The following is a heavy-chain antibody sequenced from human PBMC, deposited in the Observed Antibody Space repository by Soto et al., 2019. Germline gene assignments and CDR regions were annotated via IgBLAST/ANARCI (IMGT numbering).Heavy chain of an antibody. CDR1: GTSVSNYY. CDR2: IYTSGST. D-gene: IGHD5-18*01. V-gene: IGHV4-4*07. Sequence: SETLSLTCSVSGTSVSNYYWSWIRQPAGKGLEHIGRIYTSGSTSYNPSLKSRVTMSMDTSQTQIYLDLTSVTAADTAVYYCARGGIQLSYAFDYWGQGILLTVSS. J-gene: IGHJ4*02. CDR3: ARGGIQLSYAFDY.